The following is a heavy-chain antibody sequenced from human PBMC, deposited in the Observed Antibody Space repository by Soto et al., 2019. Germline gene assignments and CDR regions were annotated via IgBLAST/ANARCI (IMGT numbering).Heavy chain of an antibody. D-gene: IGHD3-10*01. CDR1: GFIFSSYS. Sequence: PQGSLLLSCAASGFIFSSYSMHWVRQAPGKGLEWVAVIWYDGSNKYYADSVKGRFTISRDNSKNTLYLQMNSLRAEDTAVYYCARDSLNYYGSVSYYPHCYYYGMDVRGQAPFVTGSS. CDR3: ARDSLNYYGSVSYYPHCYYYGMDV. J-gene: IGHJ6*02. V-gene: IGHV3-33*01. CDR2: IWYDGSNK.